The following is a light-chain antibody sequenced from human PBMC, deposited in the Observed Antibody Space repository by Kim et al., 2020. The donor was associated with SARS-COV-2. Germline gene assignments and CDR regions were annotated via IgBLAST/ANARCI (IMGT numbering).Light chain of an antibody. CDR1: QSVRSDY. CDR3: QQFGSSLIT. Sequence: EIVLTQSPGTLSLSPGERATLSCRASQSVRSDYFAWYQQRPGQAPSLLINGASSRATGIPDRFSGSGSGTDFTLTINRLEPEDFAVYYCQQFGSSLITFSQGTRLEIK. CDR2: GAS. J-gene: IGKJ5*01. V-gene: IGKV3-20*01.